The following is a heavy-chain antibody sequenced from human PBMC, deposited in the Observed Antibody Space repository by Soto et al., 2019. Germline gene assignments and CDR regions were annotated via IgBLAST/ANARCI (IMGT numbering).Heavy chain of an antibody. D-gene: IGHD5-12*01. CDR1: GYTFTSYG. V-gene: IGHV1-18*01. CDR3: ARDNGYESDY. J-gene: IGHJ4*02. Sequence: QVQLVQSGAEVKKPGASVRVSCKSSGYTFTSYGISWVRQAPGQWLEWMGWISAYNGNTNYAQKLQGRVTMTTDTSTNTAYMELRSLRSDYTAVYYFARDNGYESDYWGQGTLVTASS. CDR2: ISAYNGNT.